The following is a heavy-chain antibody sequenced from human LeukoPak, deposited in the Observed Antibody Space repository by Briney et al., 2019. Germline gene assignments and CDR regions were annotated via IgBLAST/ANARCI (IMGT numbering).Heavy chain of an antibody. CDR1: GFTFRSYT. V-gene: IGHV3-23*01. CDR3: AREGYSSGWYLGY. CDR2: ISGSGGST. Sequence: GGSLRLSCAASGFTFRSYTMRWVRQAPGKGLEWVSAISGSGGSTYYADSVKGRFTISRDNSKNTLYLQMNSLRAEDTAVYYCAREGYSSGWYLGYWGQGTLVTASS. J-gene: IGHJ4*02. D-gene: IGHD6-19*01.